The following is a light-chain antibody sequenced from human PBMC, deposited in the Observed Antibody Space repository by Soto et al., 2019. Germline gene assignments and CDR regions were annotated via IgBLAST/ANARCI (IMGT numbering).Light chain of an antibody. V-gene: IGKV3-20*01. Sequence: EIVFTQSPGTLSLSPGERATLSCWASESVTKNFLAWYQQKPGQSPRLLMYGAAYRPTGIPDRFSGSGSGADFTLTISRXEPEDFAVYYCQQYGNSPVTFGPGTKVDIK. CDR3: QQYGNSPVT. CDR1: ESVTKNF. J-gene: IGKJ3*01. CDR2: GAA.